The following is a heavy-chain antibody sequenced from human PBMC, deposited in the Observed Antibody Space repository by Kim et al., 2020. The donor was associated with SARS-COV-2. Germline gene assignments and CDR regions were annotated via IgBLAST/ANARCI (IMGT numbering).Heavy chain of an antibody. Sequence: ASVKVSCKVSGYTLTELSMHWVRQAPGKGLEWMGGFDPEDGETIYAQKFQGRVTMTEDTSTDTAYMELSSLRSEDTAVYYCATGLSHYYGMDVWGQGTTVTVSS. CDR1: GYTLTELS. CDR2: FDPEDGET. CDR3: ATGLSHYYGMDV. V-gene: IGHV1-24*01. J-gene: IGHJ6*02. D-gene: IGHD3-16*01.